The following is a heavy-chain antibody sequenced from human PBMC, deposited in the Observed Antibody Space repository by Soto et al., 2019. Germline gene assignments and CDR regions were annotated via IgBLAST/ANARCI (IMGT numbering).Heavy chain of an antibody. CDR1: GDSFTSYW. D-gene: IGHD1-26*01. Sequence: EESLRISCKDSGDSFTSYWISWVRQMPGKGLEWMGRIDPSDSYTNYSPSFQGHVTISADKSISTAYLQWSSLKASDTAMYYCARHLGVTHFDYWGQGTLVTVSS. CDR3: ARHLGVTHFDY. CDR2: IDPSDSYT. V-gene: IGHV5-10-1*01. J-gene: IGHJ4*02.